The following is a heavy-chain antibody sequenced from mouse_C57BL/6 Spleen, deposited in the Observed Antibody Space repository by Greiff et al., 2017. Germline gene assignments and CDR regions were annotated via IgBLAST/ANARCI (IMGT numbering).Heavy chain of an antibody. Sequence: VQLQQSGAELVRPGASVKLSCTASGFNIKDDYMHWVKQRPEQGLEWIGWIDPENGDTKYASKFQGKATITADTSSNTAYLQLSSLTSEDTAFYYCTTPTVDYWGQGTTLTVSS. J-gene: IGHJ2*01. CDR3: TTPTVDY. CDR2: IDPENGDT. V-gene: IGHV14-4*01. CDR1: GFNIKDDY.